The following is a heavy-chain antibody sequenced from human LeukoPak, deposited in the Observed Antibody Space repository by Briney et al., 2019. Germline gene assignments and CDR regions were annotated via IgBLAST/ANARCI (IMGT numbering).Heavy chain of an antibody. CDR2: INPNSGDT. V-gene: IGHV1-2*02. J-gene: IGHJ4*02. D-gene: IGHD3-9*01. CDR3: ARDLLGRYFGY. CDR1: GYTLTGYY. Sequence: ASVKVSCKASGYTLTGYYMHWVRQAPGQGLEWMGWINPNSGDTNYAQKFQGRVTMTRDTSISIAYMELSRLTSDDTAVYYCARDLLGRYFGYWGQGTLVTVSS.